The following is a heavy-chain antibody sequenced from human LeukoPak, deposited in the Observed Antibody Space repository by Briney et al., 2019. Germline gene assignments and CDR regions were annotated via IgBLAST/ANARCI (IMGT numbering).Heavy chain of an antibody. Sequence: GASVKVSCKASGGTSSNYAINWVRQAPGQGLEWMGGIVPILGTANYAQKFQGRVTFTADESTNTAYMELSSLRSEDTAVYYCARSTGYSSGWYSGPLNFDYWGQGTLVTVSS. J-gene: IGHJ4*02. CDR2: IVPILGTA. D-gene: IGHD6-19*01. V-gene: IGHV1-69*13. CDR3: ARSTGYSSGWYSGPLNFDY. CDR1: GGTSSNYA.